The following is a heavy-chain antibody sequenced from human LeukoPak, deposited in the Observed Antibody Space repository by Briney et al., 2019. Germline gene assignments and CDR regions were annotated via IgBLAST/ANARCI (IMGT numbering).Heavy chain of an antibody. J-gene: IGHJ4*02. D-gene: IGHD4-17*01. CDR2: IWYDGSEE. CDR3: VRDHDYAFDY. V-gene: IGHV3-33*01. CDR1: GFTFSSYG. Sequence: GGSLRLSCAASGFTFSSYGMHWVRQAPGKGLEWVAVIWYDGSEEKYVDSVKGRFTISRDNSKNTLYLQMNNLGAEDTAVYYCVRDHDYAFDYWGQGAPVTVSS.